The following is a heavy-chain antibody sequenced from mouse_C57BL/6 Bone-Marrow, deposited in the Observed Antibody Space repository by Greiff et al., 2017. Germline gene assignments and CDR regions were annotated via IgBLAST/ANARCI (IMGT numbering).Heavy chain of an antibody. V-gene: IGHV1-85*01. Sequence: QVQLKQSGPELVKPGASVKLSCKASGYTFTSYDINWVKQRPGQGLEWIGWIYPRDGSTKYNEKFKGKATLTVDKSSSTAYMELHSLTSEDSAVYFCARDYGSSYWYFDVWGTGTTVTVSS. J-gene: IGHJ1*03. D-gene: IGHD1-1*01. CDR3: ARDYGSSYWYFDV. CDR2: IYPRDGST. CDR1: GYTFTSYD.